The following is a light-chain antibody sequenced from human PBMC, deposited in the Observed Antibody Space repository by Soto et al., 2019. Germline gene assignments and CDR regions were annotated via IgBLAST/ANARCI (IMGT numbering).Light chain of an antibody. J-gene: IGKJ3*01. CDR1: QSISSW. CDR2: KAS. Sequence: DIQMTQSPSTLSASVGDRVTITCRASQSISSWLAWYQQKPGKAPKLLIYKASSLESGVPSRFSGSGSGTELTLTISSLQPDDFATYYCQQYNSYSKFTFGPGTKVDIK. CDR3: QQYNSYSKFT. V-gene: IGKV1-5*03.